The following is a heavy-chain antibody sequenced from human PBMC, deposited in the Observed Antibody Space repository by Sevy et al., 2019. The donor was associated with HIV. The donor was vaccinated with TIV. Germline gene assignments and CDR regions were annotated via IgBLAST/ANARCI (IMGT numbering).Heavy chain of an antibody. V-gene: IGHV1-2*02. CDR1: GYTFTDYY. J-gene: IGHJ4*02. CDR2: INPHIGGT. D-gene: IGHD2-2*01. CDR3: ARGDSLVVPPATVDY. Sequence: ASVKVSCKASGYTFTDYYIHWVRQAPGQGLEWMGWINPHIGGTNFAQTFQGRVTMTRDTSISTAYLDLSRLRSDDTAIYYCARGDSLVVPPATVDYWGQGTLVTVSS.